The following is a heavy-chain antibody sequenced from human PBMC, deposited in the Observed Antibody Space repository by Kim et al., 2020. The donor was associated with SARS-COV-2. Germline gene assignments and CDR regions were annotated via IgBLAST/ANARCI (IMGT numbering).Heavy chain of an antibody. D-gene: IGHD5-18*01. V-gene: IGHV3-33*01. Sequence: GGSLRLSCAASGFTFSSYGMHWVRQAPGKGLEWVAVIWYDGSNKYYADSVKGRFTISRDNSKNTLYLQMNSLRAEDTAVYYCAHGSGVDTAMVPFNYWGQGTLVTVSS. CDR2: IWYDGSNK. J-gene: IGHJ4*02. CDR3: AHGSGVDTAMVPFNY. CDR1: GFTFSSYG.